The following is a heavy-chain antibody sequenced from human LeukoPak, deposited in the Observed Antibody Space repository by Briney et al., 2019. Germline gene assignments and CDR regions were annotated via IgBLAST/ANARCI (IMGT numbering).Heavy chain of an antibody. V-gene: IGHV1-18*04. CDR2: ISTYNGNT. CDR1: GYTFTNYY. J-gene: IGHJ3*02. Sequence: GASVRVSCKASGYTFTNYYILWVRQAPGQGLEWMGWISTYNGNTDYAQKLQGRVTMTTDTSTSTAYMELRSLRSDDTAVYYCARAGLWELPRYAFDIWGQGTMVTVSS. CDR3: ARAGLWELPRYAFDI. D-gene: IGHD1-26*01.